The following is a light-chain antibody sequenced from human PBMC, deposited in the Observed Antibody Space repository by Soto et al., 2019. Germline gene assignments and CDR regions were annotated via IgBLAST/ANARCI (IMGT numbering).Light chain of an antibody. CDR1: QSISSW. CDR2: DAS. Sequence: EIQIAQSPSTLSASVGDRVTIACRASQSISSWLAWYQQKPGKAPRLLIYDASSLESGVPSRFSGSGSGTDFTLTISSLQPGDVATYYCQNHDSAPITFGQGTRLEIK. J-gene: IGKJ5*01. V-gene: IGKV1-5*01. CDR3: QNHDSAPIT.